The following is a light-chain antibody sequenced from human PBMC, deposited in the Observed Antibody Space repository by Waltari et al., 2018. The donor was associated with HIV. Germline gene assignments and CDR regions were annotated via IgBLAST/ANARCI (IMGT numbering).Light chain of an antibody. Sequence: QSVLTQPPSVSGAPWPRVTISCTARSSNIGAGYDVHWYPPLPCTAPKLLIYGNSNRPAGVPDRFSGSKSGTSASLAITGLQAEDEADYYCQSYDSSLSGPYVVFGGGTKLTVL. CDR3: QSYDSSLSGPYVV. V-gene: IGLV1-40*01. CDR1: SSNIGAGYD. CDR2: GNS. J-gene: IGLJ2*01.